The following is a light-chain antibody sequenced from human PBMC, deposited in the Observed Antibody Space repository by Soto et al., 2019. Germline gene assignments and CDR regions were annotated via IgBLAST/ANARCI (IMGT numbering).Light chain of an antibody. CDR3: QQYNKWPRT. J-gene: IGKJ1*01. V-gene: IGKV3-15*01. CDR2: GAS. Sequence: EIVMTQSPATLSVSPGERATLSCRASQSVSSNLAWYQQKPGQSPRLLLYGASTRATSIPARFSGSGSGTEFTLTISSLQSEDFAVYYCQQYNKWPRTFGQGTKVEIK. CDR1: QSVSSN.